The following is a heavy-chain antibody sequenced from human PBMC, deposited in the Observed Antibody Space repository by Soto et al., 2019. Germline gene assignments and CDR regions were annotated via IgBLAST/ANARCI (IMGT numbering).Heavy chain of an antibody. CDR2: ILPSVGKA. V-gene: IGHV1-69*01. CDR3: ARGWNDFPH. D-gene: IGHD1-1*01. CDR1: GGTFSNYV. J-gene: IGHJ1*01. Sequence: QVQLVQSGAEVKKPGASVKVSCKASGGTFSNYVISWVRQAPGQGLECMGGILPSVGKANDAQKFQGRVTITADESTSTAYLELSSLKSEDTAVYYCARGWNDFPHWGQGTLVTVSS.